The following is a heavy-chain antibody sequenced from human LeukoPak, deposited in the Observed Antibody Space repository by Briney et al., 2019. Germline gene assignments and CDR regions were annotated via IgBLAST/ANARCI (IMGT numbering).Heavy chain of an antibody. D-gene: IGHD3-10*01. J-gene: IGHJ4*02. CDR3: ARDRALGRRGSGSYPSTGFDY. V-gene: IGHV4-31*03. CDR1: GGSISSGGYY. Sequence: PSQTQSLTCTVSGGSISSGGYYWSWIRQHPGKGLEWIGYIYYSGSTYYNPSLKSRVTISVDTSKNQFSLKLSSVTAADTAVYYCARDRALGRRGSGSYPSTGFDYWGQGTLVTVSS. CDR2: IYYSGST.